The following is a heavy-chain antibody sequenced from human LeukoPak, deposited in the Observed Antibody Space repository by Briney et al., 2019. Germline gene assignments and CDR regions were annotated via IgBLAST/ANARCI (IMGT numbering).Heavy chain of an antibody. CDR1: GYTFSSYG. CDR2: VSAYTGNT. J-gene: IGHJ4*02. Sequence: ASVKVSCKASGYTFSSYGIIWVRQAPRQGLEWMGWVSAYTGNTNYAQKVQGRGTMTTDTSTSTAYMELRSLRSDDTAVYYCARDLPYSSSWESIDYWGQGTLVTVSS. CDR3: ARDLPYSSSWESIDY. V-gene: IGHV1-18*01. D-gene: IGHD6-13*01.